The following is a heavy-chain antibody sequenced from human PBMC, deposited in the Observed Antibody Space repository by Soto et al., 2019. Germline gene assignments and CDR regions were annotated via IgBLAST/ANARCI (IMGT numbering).Heavy chain of an antibody. Sequence: QVQLVESGGGVVQPGKSLRLACEASGFIFRSSGMHWVRQAPGEGLEWVAGIWSDGSDKEYADSVKGRFTISRDNSRNTLYLQMNSLEVGDTAVYYCARDGAQSSKIDYWGQGTLVTVSS. CDR2: IWSDGSDK. CDR1: GFIFRSSG. J-gene: IGHJ4*02. CDR3: ARDGAQSSKIDY. D-gene: IGHD3-16*01. V-gene: IGHV3-33*01.